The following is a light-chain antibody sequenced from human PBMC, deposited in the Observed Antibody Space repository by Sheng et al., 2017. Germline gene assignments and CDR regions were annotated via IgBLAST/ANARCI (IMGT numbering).Light chain of an antibody. CDR1: QGPRRA. CDR2: DAS. Sequence: AIQLTQSPPSLSASVGDRVTITCRASQGPRRALAWYQQKPGKAPRLLIFDASSLESGVPSRFSGSTSGTDFTLTISSLQPDDFATYYCQQYNSYPITFGQGTRLDIK. J-gene: IGKJ5*01. CDR3: QQYNSYPIT. V-gene: IGKV1-13*02.